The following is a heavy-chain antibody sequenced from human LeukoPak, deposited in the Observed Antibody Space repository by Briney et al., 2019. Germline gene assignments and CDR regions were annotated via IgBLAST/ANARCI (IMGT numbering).Heavy chain of an antibody. Sequence: GESLKISCKGSGYSFTSYWIGWVRQMPGKGLEWMGIIYPGDSDTRYSPSFQGQVTISADKSISTAYLQWSSLKASDTAMYYCARSPRVLRYFDWLFYYYMDVWGKGTTVTISS. CDR2: IYPGDSDT. CDR3: ARSPRVLRYFDWLFYYYMDV. D-gene: IGHD3-9*01. CDR1: GYSFTSYW. V-gene: IGHV5-51*01. J-gene: IGHJ6*03.